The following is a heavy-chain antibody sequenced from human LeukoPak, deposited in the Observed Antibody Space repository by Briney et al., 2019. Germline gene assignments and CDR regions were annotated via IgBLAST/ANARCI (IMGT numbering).Heavy chain of an antibody. D-gene: IGHD4-23*01. Sequence: SETLSLTCAVYGGSFSGYYWSWIRQPPGKGLEWIGEINHSGSTNYNPSLKSRVTISVDTSKNQFSLKLSSVTAADTAVYYCARDGADYGGNSGVGYYYYYYMDVWGKGTTVTVSS. CDR1: GGSFSGYY. CDR3: ARDGADYGGNSGVGYYYYYYMDV. J-gene: IGHJ6*03. CDR2: INHSGST. V-gene: IGHV4-34*01.